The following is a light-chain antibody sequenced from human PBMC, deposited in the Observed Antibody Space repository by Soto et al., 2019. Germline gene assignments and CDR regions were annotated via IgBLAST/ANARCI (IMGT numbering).Light chain of an antibody. Sequence: DIVMTQSPDSLAVSLGEGATINCKSSQSVLYSSNNKNYLAWYQQKPGQPPKXPIYWASTRESGVPDRYSGSGSGTDFTLTISSLQAEDVEVYYCQQYYSNPLTFGGGTKVDIK. J-gene: IGKJ4*01. CDR1: QSVLYSSNNKNY. CDR2: WAS. V-gene: IGKV4-1*01. CDR3: QQYYSNPLT.